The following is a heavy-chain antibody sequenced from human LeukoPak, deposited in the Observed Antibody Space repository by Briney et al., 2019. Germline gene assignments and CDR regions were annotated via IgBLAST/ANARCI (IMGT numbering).Heavy chain of an antibody. V-gene: IGHV7-4-1*02. CDR1: GYIFDIYA. CDR3: ARDYTLTLGTTTYFQH. Sequence: ASVKVSCKASGYIFDIYAMIWVRQAPGQGLELMGWINTNTGSPTYAQGFTGRFVISLDTSVSTAYLQISSLKAEDTAVYYCARDYTLTLGTTTYFQHWGQGTLVTVSS. CDR2: INTNTGSP. D-gene: IGHD1-7*01. J-gene: IGHJ1*01.